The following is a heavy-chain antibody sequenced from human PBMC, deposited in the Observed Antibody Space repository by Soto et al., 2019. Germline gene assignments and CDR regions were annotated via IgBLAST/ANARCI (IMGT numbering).Heavy chain of an antibody. J-gene: IGHJ4*02. Sequence: GASVKVSCKTSGYTLTHYHVHWVRQAPGQGLEWMGAINPNGGSTTYARHLQGRVTMTSDSSTSTVYMEMGSLRSDDSAVYYCALPKNTLGWYNFWGQGTLVTVSS. D-gene: IGHD6-19*01. CDR1: GYTLTHYH. CDR2: INPNGGST. V-gene: IGHV1-46*01. CDR3: ALPKNTLGWYNF.